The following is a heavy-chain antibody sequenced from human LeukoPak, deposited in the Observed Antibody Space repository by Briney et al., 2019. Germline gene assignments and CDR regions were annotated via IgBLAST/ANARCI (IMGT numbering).Heavy chain of an antibody. J-gene: IGHJ4*02. Sequence: SVKVSCKASGDTFSSYGISWVRQAPGQGLEWMGRIIPIFGTANYAQKFQGRVTITADKFTSTAYMEVSSLRSEDTAVYYCARGMGDGYTGVRGEFDSWGQGTLVTVSS. CDR1: GDTFSSYG. CDR3: ARGMGDGYTGVRGEFDS. CDR2: IIPIFGTA. V-gene: IGHV1-69*06. D-gene: IGHD5-24*01.